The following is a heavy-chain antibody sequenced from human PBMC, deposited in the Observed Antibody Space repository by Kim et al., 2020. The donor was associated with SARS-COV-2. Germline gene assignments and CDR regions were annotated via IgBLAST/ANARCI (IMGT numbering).Heavy chain of an antibody. Sequence: GGSLRLSCVASGFKFSDNYMAWIRQPPGKGLEWISYISDSGDTIYYADSVKGRMTISRDNSKSSLFLELNGLRAEDTALYYCARVVGSLTFDFLGQGTLV. J-gene: IGHJ4*02. CDR1: GFKFSDNY. CDR2: ISDSGDTI. V-gene: IGHV3-11*01. CDR3: ARVVGSLTFDF.